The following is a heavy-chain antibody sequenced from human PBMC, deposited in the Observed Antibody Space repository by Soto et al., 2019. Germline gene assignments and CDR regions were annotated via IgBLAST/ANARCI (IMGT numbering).Heavy chain of an antibody. D-gene: IGHD3-9*01. CDR2: ISGSGGST. CDR1: GFTFSSYA. Sequence: GGSLRLSCAASGFTFSSYAMSWVRQAPGKGLEWVSAISGSGGSTYYADSVKGRFTISRDNSKNMLYLQMNSLRAEDTAVYYCAKSNYDILTGYYNYWGQGTLVTVSS. J-gene: IGHJ4*02. V-gene: IGHV3-23*01. CDR3: AKSNYDILTGYYNY.